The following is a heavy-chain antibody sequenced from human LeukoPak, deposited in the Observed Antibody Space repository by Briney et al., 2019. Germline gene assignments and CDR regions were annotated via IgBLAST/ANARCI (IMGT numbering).Heavy chain of an antibody. CDR1: AFTFRSYA. D-gene: IGHD1-7*01. J-gene: IGHJ4*02. Sequence: GGSLRLSCAASAFTFRSYAMSWVRQAPGKGLEWVSSISGSGGSTYYADSVKGRFTISRDNSKNTLYLQMNSLRGEDTAVYYCAKDREGTIADYFDYWGQGTLVTVSS. CDR3: AKDREGTIADYFDY. CDR2: ISGSGGST. V-gene: IGHV3-23*01.